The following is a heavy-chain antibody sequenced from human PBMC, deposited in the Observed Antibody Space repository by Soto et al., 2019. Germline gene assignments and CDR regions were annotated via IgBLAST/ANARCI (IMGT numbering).Heavy chain of an antibody. J-gene: IGHJ6*03. Sequence: PSETLSLTCAVYGGSFSGYYWSWIRQPPGKGLEWIGEINHSGSTNYNPSLKSRVTISVDTSKNQFSLKLSSVTAADTAVYYCAILRGYSYGYGGYYYYYMDVWGKGTTVTVSS. CDR2: INHSGST. CDR3: AILRGYSYGYGGYYYYYMDV. CDR1: GGSFSGYY. V-gene: IGHV4-34*01. D-gene: IGHD5-18*01.